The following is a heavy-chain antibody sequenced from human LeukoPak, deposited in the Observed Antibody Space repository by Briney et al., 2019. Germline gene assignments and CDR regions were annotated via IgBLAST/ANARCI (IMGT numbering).Heavy chain of an antibody. Sequence: GGSLRLSCAASGFTFDDYAMRWVRQAPGKGLEWFSGISWNSGSIGYADSVKGRFTISRDNAKNSLYLQMNSLRAEDTALYYCAKGRLGGSYYFDYWGQGTLVTVSS. V-gene: IGHV3-9*01. D-gene: IGHD3-16*01. CDR1: GFTFDDYA. CDR3: AKGRLGGSYYFDY. CDR2: ISWNSGSI. J-gene: IGHJ4*02.